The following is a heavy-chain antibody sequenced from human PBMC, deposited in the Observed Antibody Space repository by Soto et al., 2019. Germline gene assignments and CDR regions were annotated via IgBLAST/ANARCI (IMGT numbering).Heavy chain of an antibody. J-gene: IGHJ5*02. D-gene: IGHD6-13*01. V-gene: IGHV3-23*01. CDR1: GFTFSSYA. CDR3: AKDGEIAAAGTSWLDP. Sequence: GGSLRLSCAASGFTFSSYAMSWVRQAPGKGLEWVSAISGSGGSTYYADSVKGRFTISRDNSKNTLYLQMNSLRAEDTAVDYCAKDGEIAAAGTSWLDPWGQGTLVTVSS. CDR2: ISGSGGST.